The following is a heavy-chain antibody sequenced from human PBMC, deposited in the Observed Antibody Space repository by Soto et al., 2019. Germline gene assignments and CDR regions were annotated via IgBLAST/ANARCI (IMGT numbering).Heavy chain of an antibody. CDR3: AKGTIFGVVIPFDP. V-gene: IGHV3-23*01. D-gene: IGHD3-3*01. Sequence: LILSCAASGFTFSTYAMSWVRQAPGKGLEWVSAISGSGGSTYYADSVKGRFTISRDNSKNTLYLQMNSLRAEDTAVYYCAKGTIFGVVIPFDPWGQGTLVTVSS. CDR2: ISGSGGST. CDR1: GFTFSTYA. J-gene: IGHJ5*02.